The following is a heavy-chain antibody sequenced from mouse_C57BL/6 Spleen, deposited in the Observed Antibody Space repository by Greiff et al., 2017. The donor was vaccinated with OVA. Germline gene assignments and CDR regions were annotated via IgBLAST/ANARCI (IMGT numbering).Heavy chain of an antibody. CDR1: GYTFTSYW. Sequence: QVQLQQPGTELVKPGASVKLSCKASGYTFTSYWMHWVKQRPGQGLEWIGNINPSNGGTNYNEKFKSKATLTVDKSTSTAYMQLSSLTSEDSTVYYCARSGTTVPAWFAYWGQGTLVTVSA. V-gene: IGHV1-53*01. CDR3: ARSGTTVPAWFAY. D-gene: IGHD1-1*01. J-gene: IGHJ3*01. CDR2: INPSNGGT.